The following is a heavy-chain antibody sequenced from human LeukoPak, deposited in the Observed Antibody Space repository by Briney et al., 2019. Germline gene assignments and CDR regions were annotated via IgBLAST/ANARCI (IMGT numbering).Heavy chain of an antibody. V-gene: IGHV3-23*01. Sequence: GGSLRLSCAASGFTFSSQGMSWVRQAPGKGLEWVSAITGSGSITYYSDSVKGRFTISRDNSKNTVYLQLNSLRVEDTAVYYCAKMQGYFDYWGQGTLVTVSP. CDR3: AKMQGYFDY. CDR1: GFTFSSQG. CDR2: ITGSGSIT. J-gene: IGHJ4*02.